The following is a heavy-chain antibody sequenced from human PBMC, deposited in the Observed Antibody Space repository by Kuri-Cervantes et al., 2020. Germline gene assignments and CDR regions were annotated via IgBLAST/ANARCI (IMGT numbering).Heavy chain of an antibody. CDR3: ASLYVWGSYRIDY. D-gene: IGHD3-16*02. J-gene: IGHJ4*02. Sequence: GESLKISCAASGFTFSSYAMHWVRQAPGKGLEWVAVISYDGSNKYYADSVKGRFTISRDNSKNTLYLQMNSLRAEDTAVYYCASLYVWGSYRIDYWGQGTLVTVSS. CDR1: GFTFSSYA. V-gene: IGHV3-30-3*01. CDR2: ISYDGSNK.